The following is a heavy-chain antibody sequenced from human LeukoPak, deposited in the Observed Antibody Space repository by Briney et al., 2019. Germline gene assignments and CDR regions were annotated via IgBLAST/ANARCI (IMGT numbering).Heavy chain of an antibody. D-gene: IGHD4-23*01. CDR1: GGSISSYY. CDR2: IYYSGST. V-gene: IGHV4-59*08. J-gene: IGHJ5*02. Sequence: SETLSLTCTVSGGSISSYYWSWIRQPPGKGLEWIGYIYYSGSTNYNPSLKSRATISVDTSKNQFSLKLSSVTAADTAVYYCARRGGKVSWFDPWGQGTLVTVSS. CDR3: ARRGGKVSWFDP.